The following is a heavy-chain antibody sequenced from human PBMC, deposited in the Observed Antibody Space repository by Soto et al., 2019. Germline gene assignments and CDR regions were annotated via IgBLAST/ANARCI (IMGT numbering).Heavy chain of an antibody. D-gene: IGHD2-2*01. CDR2: ISGSGGST. Sequence: TGGSLRLSCAASGFPFSSYAMSWVRQAPGKGLEWVSAISGSGGSTYYADSVKGRFTISRDNSKNTLYLQMNSLRAEDTAVYYCAKGRYCSSTSCYRDYYYYYGMDVWGQGTMVTVSS. CDR3: AKGRYCSSTSCYRDYYYYYGMDV. CDR1: GFPFSSYA. J-gene: IGHJ6*02. V-gene: IGHV3-23*01.